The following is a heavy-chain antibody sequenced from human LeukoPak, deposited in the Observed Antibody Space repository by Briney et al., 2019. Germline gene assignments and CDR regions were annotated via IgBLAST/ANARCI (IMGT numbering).Heavy chain of an antibody. V-gene: IGHV3-15*01. CDR2: IKSKTDGGTT. CDR1: GFTVSSNY. D-gene: IGHD3-10*01. Sequence: GGSLRLSCAASGFTVSSNYMSWVRQAPGKGLEWVGRIKSKTDGGTTDYAAPVKGRFTISRDDSKNTLYLQMNSLKTEDTAVYYCTTDGPLLLWFGEPWGQGTLVTVSS. J-gene: IGHJ5*02. CDR3: TTDGPLLLWFGEP.